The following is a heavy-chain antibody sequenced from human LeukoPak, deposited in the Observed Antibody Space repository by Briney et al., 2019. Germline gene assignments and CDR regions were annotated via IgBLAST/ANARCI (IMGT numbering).Heavy chain of an antibody. Sequence: GGSLRLSCAGSGFIFSSYSMNWVRQAPGKGLEWVSSITSSSSYIYYADSVKGRFTISRDNAKNSLYLQMNSLRAEDTAVYYCANRQMTRRNDAFDIWGQGAMVTVSS. D-gene: IGHD2-21*02. V-gene: IGHV3-21*01. CDR3: ANRQMTRRNDAFDI. J-gene: IGHJ3*02. CDR1: GFIFSSYS. CDR2: ITSSSSYI.